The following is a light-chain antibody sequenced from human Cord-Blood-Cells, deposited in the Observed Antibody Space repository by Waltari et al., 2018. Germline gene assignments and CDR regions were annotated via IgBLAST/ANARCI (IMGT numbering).Light chain of an antibody. J-gene: IGKJ1*01. CDR2: GAS. V-gene: IGKV3-15*01. CDR3: QQYNNWPWT. CDR1: QSVSSN. Sequence: EIVMTQSPATLSVSPGERATLSGRASQSVSSNLAWYQQKPGQAPRLLIYGASTRTTVIPASGSGRGSWTEFTLTISSLQSEDFAVYYCQQYNNWPWTFGQGTNVEIK.